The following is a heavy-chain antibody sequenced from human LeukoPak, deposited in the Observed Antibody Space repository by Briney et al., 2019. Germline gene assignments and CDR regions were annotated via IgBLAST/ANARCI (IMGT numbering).Heavy chain of an antibody. CDR3: ARDRDGDYVSRSHRPIQGLYFQH. CDR2: ISSSGSTI. Sequence: GGSLRLSCAASGFTFSSYEMNWVRQAPGKGLEWVSYISSSGSTIYYADSVKGRFTISRDNAKNSLYLQMNSLRAEDTAVYYCARDRDGDYVSRSHRPIQGLYFQHWGQGTLVTVSS. D-gene: IGHD4-17*01. CDR1: GFTFSSYE. V-gene: IGHV3-48*03. J-gene: IGHJ1*01.